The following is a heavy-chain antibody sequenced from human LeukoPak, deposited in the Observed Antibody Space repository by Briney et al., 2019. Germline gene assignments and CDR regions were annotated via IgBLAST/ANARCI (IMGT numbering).Heavy chain of an antibody. D-gene: IGHD3-16*01. V-gene: IGHV3-21*01. Sequence: GGSLRHSCAASGFTFTSHVMNWVRQAPGKGLEWVSSISSGSSYIYYADSVKGRFTISRDNAKNSLYLQMNSLRAEDTAVYYCARGPGGYDNWGQGTLVTVSS. J-gene: IGHJ4*02. CDR3: ARGPGGYDN. CDR2: ISSGSSYI. CDR1: GFTFTSHV.